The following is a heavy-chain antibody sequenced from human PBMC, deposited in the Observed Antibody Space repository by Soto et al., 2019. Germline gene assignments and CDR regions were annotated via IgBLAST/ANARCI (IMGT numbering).Heavy chain of an antibody. V-gene: IGHV1-69*06. Sequence: QVQLVQSGAEVKKPGSSVKVSCKASGGTFSSYAISWVRQAPGQGLEWMGGIIPIFGTANYAQKFQGRVTITADKSTNTAYMEMSRLRSEDTAVYYCARPEYYYDSSGYAFDSWGQGTMVTVSS. J-gene: IGHJ3*02. CDR1: GGTFSSYA. CDR2: IIPIFGTA. CDR3: ARPEYYYDSSGYAFDS. D-gene: IGHD3-22*01.